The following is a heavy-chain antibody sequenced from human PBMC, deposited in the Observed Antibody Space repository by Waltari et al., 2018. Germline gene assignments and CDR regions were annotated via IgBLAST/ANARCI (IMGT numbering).Heavy chain of an antibody. CDR1: VGPFSSYA. V-gene: IGHV1-69*01. CDR2: IIPIFGTA. Sequence: QVQLVQSGAEVKKPGSSVKVSCKASVGPFSSYAISWVRQAPGQGLEWRGGIIPIFGTANYAQKFQGRVTITADESTGTAYMELRSLRAEDTAVYYWARGYYYDSSGYLFFDYWGQGTLVTVSS. CDR3: ARGYYYDSSGYLFFDY. D-gene: IGHD3-22*01. J-gene: IGHJ4*02.